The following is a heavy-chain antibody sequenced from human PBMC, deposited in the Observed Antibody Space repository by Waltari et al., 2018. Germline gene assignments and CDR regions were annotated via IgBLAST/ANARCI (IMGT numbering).Heavy chain of an antibody. V-gene: IGHV3-74*01. J-gene: IGHJ4*02. CDR1: GFTFSSYW. CDR2: INSDGSST. Sequence: EVQLVESGGGLVQPGGSLRLSCAASGFTFSSYWMHWVRQAPGKGLVGGSQINSDGSSTSYADSVKGRFTISRDNAKNTLYLQMNSLRAEDTAVYYCARVRLLYTFDYWGQGTLVTVSS. D-gene: IGHD2-21*02. CDR3: ARVRLLYTFDY.